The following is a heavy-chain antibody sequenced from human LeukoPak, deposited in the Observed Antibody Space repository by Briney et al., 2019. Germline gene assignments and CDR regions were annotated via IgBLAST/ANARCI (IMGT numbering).Heavy chain of an antibody. V-gene: IGHV3-23*01. CDR3: AKDTTKGSSWYYYFDY. CDR2: ISDSGGST. D-gene: IGHD6-13*01. Sequence: PGGSLRLSCAASGFSFGTYGMSWVRQAPGKGLEWVSAISDSGGSTFYADSVKGRFTISRDNSKNTLYLQMNSLRAEDTAVYYCAKDTTKGSSWYYYFDYWGQGTLVTVSS. J-gene: IGHJ4*02. CDR1: GFSFGTYG.